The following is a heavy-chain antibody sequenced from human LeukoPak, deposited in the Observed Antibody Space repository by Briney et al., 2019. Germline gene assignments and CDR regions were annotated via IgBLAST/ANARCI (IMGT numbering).Heavy chain of an antibody. CDR2: ISWNSVTI. J-gene: IGHJ4*02. D-gene: IGHD3-22*01. CDR3: AKGSGMIVVAAVGY. CDR1: GFTFDDYA. V-gene: IGHV3-9*01. Sequence: GGSLRLSCAASGFTFDDYAMHWVRQAPGKGLEWVSSISWNSVTIGYADSVKGRFTISRDNAKNSLYLQMDSLRAEDTALYYCAKGSGMIVVAAVGYWGQGTLVTVSS.